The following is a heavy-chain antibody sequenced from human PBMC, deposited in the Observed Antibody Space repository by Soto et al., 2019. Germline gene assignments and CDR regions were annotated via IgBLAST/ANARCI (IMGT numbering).Heavy chain of an antibody. CDR3: ARDHYYDSSGYYYGFDY. CDR1: GFTFSSYS. Sequence: EVQLVASGGGLVKPGGSLRLSCAASGFTFSSYSMNWVRQAPGKGLEWVSSISSSSSYIYYADSVKGRFTISRDNAKNSLYLQMNSLRAEDTAVYYCARDHYYDSSGYYYGFDYWGQGTLVTVSS. D-gene: IGHD3-22*01. J-gene: IGHJ4*02. V-gene: IGHV3-21*01. CDR2: ISSSSSYI.